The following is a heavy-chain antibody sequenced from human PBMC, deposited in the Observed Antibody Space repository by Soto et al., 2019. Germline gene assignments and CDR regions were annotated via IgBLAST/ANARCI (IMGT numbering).Heavy chain of an antibody. CDR2: ISPNGGNT. V-gene: IGHV3-64*01. Sequence: GGSLRLSCAASGFTFNTYSMHWVRQAPGKGLEFVSGISPNGGNTYYVNSVKGRFTISRDNSDDTLYLQMGSLRAADMALYYCARVPVGSSWYDYWGQGTLVTVSS. D-gene: IGHD6-13*01. CDR3: ARVPVGSSWYDY. CDR1: GFTFNTYS. J-gene: IGHJ4*02.